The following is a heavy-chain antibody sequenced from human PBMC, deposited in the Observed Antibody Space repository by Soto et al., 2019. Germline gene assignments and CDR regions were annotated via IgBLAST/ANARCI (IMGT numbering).Heavy chain of an antibody. J-gene: IGHJ1*01. Sequence: KTSGTLSLTCAVSGVSLGRRALWSVVRQPPGKGVEWVGQMYLNGGTTYDPSLNTRVTISADISKNLLSLHLRSVTAEDTAVYYCVKKRAYPLTHWGQGTLVTVSA. CDR2: MYLNGGT. V-gene: IGHV4-4*02. CDR1: GVSLGRRAL. CDR3: VKKRAYPLTH.